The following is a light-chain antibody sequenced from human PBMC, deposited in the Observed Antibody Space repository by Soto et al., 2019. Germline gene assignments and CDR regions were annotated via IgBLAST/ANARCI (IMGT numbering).Light chain of an antibody. CDR1: QDIGNS. CDR2: SVS. Sequence: DIQMAQSPSSLSASVGDTVTLTCRARQDIGNSLAWLQQKPGRAPKSLISSVSSLQSGVPSRFSGSRYGADFTLTISNLQPEDFATYYCQQYKTYPLPFGGGTKVEIK. CDR3: QQYKTYPLP. J-gene: IGKJ4*02. V-gene: IGKV1-16*01.